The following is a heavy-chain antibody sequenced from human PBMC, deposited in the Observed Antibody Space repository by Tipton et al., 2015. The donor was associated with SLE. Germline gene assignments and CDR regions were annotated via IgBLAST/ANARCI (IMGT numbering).Heavy chain of an antibody. Sequence: VQLVQSGGEVKKPGESLKISCQGLGYSFTSHWVGWVRPMPGKGLEWMGIIDPGDSYTTYSPSFEGNVSISVDKSISTTYLQWSSLKASDTAIYYCARQGDSSASVDGFDVWGQGTMVTVS. V-gene: IGHV5-51*01. CDR1: GYSFTSHW. J-gene: IGHJ3*01. CDR3: ARQGDSSASVDGFDV. D-gene: IGHD3-22*01. CDR2: IDPGDSYT.